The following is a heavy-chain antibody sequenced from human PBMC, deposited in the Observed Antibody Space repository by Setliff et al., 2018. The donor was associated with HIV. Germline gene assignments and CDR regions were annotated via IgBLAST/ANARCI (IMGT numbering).Heavy chain of an antibody. Sequence: SVKVSCKASGGTFSSYAINWVRQAPGQGLEWMGGIIPILGIANYAQKFQGRVTMTTETSTSTAYMDLRSLRSDDTAVYYCARCNSSGPRYGFDIWGQGTMVTVSS. CDR3: ARCNSSGPRYGFDI. J-gene: IGHJ3*02. CDR1: GGTFSSYA. D-gene: IGHD6-19*01. CDR2: IIPILGIA. V-gene: IGHV1-69*10.